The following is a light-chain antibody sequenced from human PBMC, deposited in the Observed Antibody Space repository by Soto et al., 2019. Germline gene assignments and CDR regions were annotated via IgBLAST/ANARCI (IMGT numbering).Light chain of an antibody. J-gene: IGKJ2*01. CDR3: QHYDGYPYT. Sequence: DIQMTQSPSTLSASVGDRVTITCRASQSISMWLAWFQQKPGIAPKLVIHEASSLQSGVPSRFSGSGSGTEFTLTISNLQPDDSATYYCQHYDGYPYTFGQGTKLEI. CDR2: EAS. V-gene: IGKV1-5*03. CDR1: QSISMW.